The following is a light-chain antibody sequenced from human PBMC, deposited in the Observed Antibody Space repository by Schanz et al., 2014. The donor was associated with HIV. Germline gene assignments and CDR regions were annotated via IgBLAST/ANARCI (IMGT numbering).Light chain of an antibody. J-gene: IGLJ2*01. CDR3: NSYTSTATVI. CDR1: SGDVGGYNF. V-gene: IGLV2-14*03. CDR2: DVS. Sequence: QSALTQPASVSGSPGQSITISCTATSGDVGGYNFVSWYQQHPGKAPKLMIFDVSNRPSGVSNRFSGSKSGNSASLTISGLQADDEAHYYCNSYTSTATVIFGVGTKLTVL.